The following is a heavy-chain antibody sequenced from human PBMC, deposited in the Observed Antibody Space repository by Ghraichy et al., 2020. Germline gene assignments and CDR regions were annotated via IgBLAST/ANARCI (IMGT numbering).Heavy chain of an antibody. Sequence: SCAGSGFTFSGYWMHWVRQAPGTGLVWVSRINSDGSSTRYADSVKGRFTISRDNAKNTLYLQMNSLRAEDTAVYYCARGGDGYGNFDYWGQGTLVPVSS. CDR2: INSDGSST. D-gene: IGHD5-18*01. J-gene: IGHJ4*02. CDR1: GFTFSGYW. V-gene: IGHV3-74*01. CDR3: ARGGDGYGNFDY.